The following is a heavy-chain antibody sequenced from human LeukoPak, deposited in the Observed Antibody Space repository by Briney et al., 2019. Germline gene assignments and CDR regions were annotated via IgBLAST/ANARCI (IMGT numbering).Heavy chain of an antibody. CDR3: ARELVRYGSGSYLDY. CDR1: GGSISSYY. D-gene: IGHD3-10*01. J-gene: IGHJ4*02. V-gene: IGHV4-59*12. CDR2: IYYSGST. Sequence: SETLSLTCTVSGGSISSYYWSWIRQPPGKGLEWIGYIYYSGSTNYNPSLKSRVSISVDTSKNQFSLKLSSVTAADTAVYYCARELVRYGSGSYLDYWGQGTLVTVSS.